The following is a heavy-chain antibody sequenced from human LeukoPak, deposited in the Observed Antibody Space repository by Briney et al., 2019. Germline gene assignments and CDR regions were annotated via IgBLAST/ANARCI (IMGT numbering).Heavy chain of an antibody. CDR2: IWHSGNT. Sequence: SETLSLTCAVSGGSISSSNWWSWVRQAPGKGLEWIGEIWHSGNTNYNPSLKSRVTMSVDKSKNHFSLKLTSLTAADTAVYYCARFSGRYYLYAMDVWGQGTTVTVSS. D-gene: IGHD1-26*01. V-gene: IGHV4-4*02. CDR1: GGSISSSNW. CDR3: ARFSGRYYLYAMDV. J-gene: IGHJ6*02.